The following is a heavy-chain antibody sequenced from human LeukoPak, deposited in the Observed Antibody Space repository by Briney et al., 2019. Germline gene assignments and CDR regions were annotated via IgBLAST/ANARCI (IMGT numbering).Heavy chain of an antibody. CDR1: GFTFSSYW. D-gene: IGHD6-6*01. CDR3: ARSIAARPWYYYYYMDV. CDR2: IKQDGSEK. V-gene: IGHV3-7*01. Sequence: PGGSLRLSCAASGFTFSSYWMSWVRQAPGKGLEWVANIKQDGSEKYYVDSVRGRFTISRDNAKNSLYLQMSSLRAEDTAVYYCARSIAARPWYYYYYMDVWGKGTTVTVSS. J-gene: IGHJ6*03.